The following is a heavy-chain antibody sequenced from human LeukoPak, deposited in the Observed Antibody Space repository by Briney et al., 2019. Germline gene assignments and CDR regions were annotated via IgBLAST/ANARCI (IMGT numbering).Heavy chain of an antibody. CDR1: GYTFTSYG. J-gene: IGHJ3*02. D-gene: IGHD2-2*01. Sequence: ASVKVSCKASGYTFTSYGISWARQAPGQGLEWMEWISAYNGNTNYAQKLQGRVTMTTDTSTSTAYMELRSPRSDDTAVYYCARVLAPESQLLWGQQLAGAFDIWGQGTMVTVSS. V-gene: IGHV1-18*01. CDR3: ARVLAPESQLLWGQQLAGAFDI. CDR2: ISAYNGNT.